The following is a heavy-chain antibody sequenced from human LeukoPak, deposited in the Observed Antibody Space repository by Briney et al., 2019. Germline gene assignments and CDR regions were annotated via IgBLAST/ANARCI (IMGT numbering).Heavy chain of an antibody. J-gene: IGHJ4*02. CDR1: GFTFSSYS. CDR2: ISSSSSYI. D-gene: IGHD3-3*01. Sequence: GGSLRLSCAASGFTFSSYSMNWVRQAPGKGLEWVSSISSSSSYIYYADSVKGRFTISRDNAKNSLYLQMNSLRAEDTAVYYCAKRNYDFWNTYYSGYYFDYWGQGTLVTVSS. V-gene: IGHV3-21*04. CDR3: AKRNYDFWNTYYSGYYFDY.